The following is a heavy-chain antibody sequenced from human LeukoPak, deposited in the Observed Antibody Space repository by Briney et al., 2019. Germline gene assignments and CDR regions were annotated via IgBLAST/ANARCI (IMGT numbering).Heavy chain of an antibody. CDR2: INTNTGNP. J-gene: IGHJ4*02. CDR1: GYTFTSYA. Sequence: ASVKVSCKASGYTFTSYAMNWVRQAPGQGLEWMGWINTNTGNPTYAQGFTGRFVFSLDTSVSTAYLQISSLKAEDAAVYYCARDQGLTAMVNYFDYWGQGTLVTVSS. CDR3: ARDQGLTAMVNYFDY. D-gene: IGHD5-18*01. V-gene: IGHV7-4-1*02.